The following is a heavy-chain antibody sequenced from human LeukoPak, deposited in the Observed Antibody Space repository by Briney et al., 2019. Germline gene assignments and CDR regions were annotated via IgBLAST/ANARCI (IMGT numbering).Heavy chain of an antibody. V-gene: IGHV4-38-2*02. CDR3: ARGGSWLQSDY. CDR2: IYHSGST. J-gene: IGHJ4*02. CDR1: GYSISSGYY. D-gene: IGHD5-24*01. Sequence: SETLSLTCTVSGYSISSGYYWGGIRQPPGKGLEWIGSIYHSGSTYYNPSLKSRVTISVDTSKNQFSLKLSSVTAADTAVYYCARGGSWLQSDYWGQGTLVTVSS.